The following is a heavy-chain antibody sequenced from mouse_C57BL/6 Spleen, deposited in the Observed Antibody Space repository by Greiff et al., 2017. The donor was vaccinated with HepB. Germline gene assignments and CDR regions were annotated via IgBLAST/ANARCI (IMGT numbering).Heavy chain of an antibody. CDR1: GFNIKNTY. D-gene: IGHD1-1*01. J-gene: IGHJ3*01. V-gene: IGHV14-3*01. CDR2: IDPANGNT. CDR3: ASAYGSSSWFAY. Sequence: VQLQQSVAELVRPGASVKLSCTASGFNIKNTYMHWVKQRPEQGLEWIGRIDPANGNTKYAPKFQGKATITADTSANTAYQQLSSLTSGDTAIYYCASAYGSSSWFAYWGQGTLVTVSA.